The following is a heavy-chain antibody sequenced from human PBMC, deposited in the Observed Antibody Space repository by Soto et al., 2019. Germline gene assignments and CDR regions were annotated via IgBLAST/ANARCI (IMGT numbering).Heavy chain of an antibody. CDR2: IKSKTDGGTT. J-gene: IGHJ4*02. D-gene: IGHD4-17*01. CDR3: TTQISTVTYYFDY. Sequence: EVQLVEAGGGLVKPGGSLRLSCAASGFTFSNAWMNWVRQAPGKGLEWVGRIKSKTDGGTTDYAAPVKGRFTISRDDSKNTLYLQINSLKTEDSAVYYCTTQISTVTYYFDYWGQGSLVTVSS. CDR1: GFTFSNAW. V-gene: IGHV3-15*07.